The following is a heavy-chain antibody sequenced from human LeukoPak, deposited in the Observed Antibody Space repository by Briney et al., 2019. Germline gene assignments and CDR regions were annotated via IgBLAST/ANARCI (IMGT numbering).Heavy chain of an antibody. Sequence: PGGSLRLSCAASGFTFSSYSMNWVRQAPGKGLEWVSSISSSSSYIYYADSVKGRFTISRDNAKNSLYLQMNSLRAEDTAVYCCASDSSGWYRENDYWGQGTLVTVSS. J-gene: IGHJ4*02. CDR2: ISSSSSYI. D-gene: IGHD6-19*01. CDR1: GFTFSSYS. V-gene: IGHV3-21*01. CDR3: ASDSSGWYRENDY.